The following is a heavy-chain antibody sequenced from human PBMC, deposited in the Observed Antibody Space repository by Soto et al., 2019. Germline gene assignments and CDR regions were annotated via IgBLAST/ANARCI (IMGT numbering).Heavy chain of an antibody. CDR3: AREPGISGRYSYFDL. D-gene: IGHD1-20*01. CDR2: VNPKRGDA. V-gene: IGHV1-2*04. Sequence: QVLLVQSGAEVKKPGASVKVSCKASGYKFTDYYIHWVRQAPGQGPEGMGWVNPKRGDAVYAQKFQDWVTMNRPTATTTAYLEVNTLKYDDTAISYCAREPGISGRYSYFDLCGRGTLVTVSS. CDR1: GYKFTDYY. J-gene: IGHJ2*01.